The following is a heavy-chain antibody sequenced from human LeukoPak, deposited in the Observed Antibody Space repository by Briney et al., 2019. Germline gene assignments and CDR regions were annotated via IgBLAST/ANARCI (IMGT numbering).Heavy chain of an antibody. D-gene: IGHD6-13*01. V-gene: IGHV3-23*01. J-gene: IGHJ4*02. CDR3: AKGGRIAAAGIILSFFDY. CDR2: ISGSGGST. CDR1: GFTFSSYA. Sequence: PGGSLRLSCAASGFTFSSYAMSWVRQAPGKGLEWVSAISGSGGSTYYADSVKGRFTISRDNSKNTLYLQMNSLRVEDTAVYYCAKGGRIAAAGIILSFFDYWGQGTLVTVSS.